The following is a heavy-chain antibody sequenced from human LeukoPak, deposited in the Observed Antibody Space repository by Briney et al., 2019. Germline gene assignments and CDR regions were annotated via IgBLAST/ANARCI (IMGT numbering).Heavy chain of an antibody. CDR3: ARVARYNWFDP. V-gene: IGHV3-53*01. J-gene: IGHJ5*02. CDR1: GFTVSSNY. CDR2: IYSGGGT. Sequence: GGSLRLSCAASGFTVSSNYMSWVRQAPGKGLEWVSVIYSGGGTYYTDSVKGRFTISRDSSKNTLYLQMNSLRAEGTAVYYCARVARYNWFDPWGQGTLVTVSS.